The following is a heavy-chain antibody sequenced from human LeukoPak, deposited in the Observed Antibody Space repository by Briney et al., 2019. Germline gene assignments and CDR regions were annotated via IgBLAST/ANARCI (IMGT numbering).Heavy chain of an antibody. D-gene: IGHD4-17*01. J-gene: IGHJ4*02. CDR2: ISWNSGSI. Sequence: GRSLRLSCAASGFTFDDYAMHWVRQAPGKGLEWVSGISWNSGSIGYADSVKGRFTISRDNAKNSLYLQMNSLRAEDTALYYCAKAITTVTTGGHFDYWGQGTLVTVSS. V-gene: IGHV3-9*01. CDR1: GFTFDDYA. CDR3: AKAITTVTTGGHFDY.